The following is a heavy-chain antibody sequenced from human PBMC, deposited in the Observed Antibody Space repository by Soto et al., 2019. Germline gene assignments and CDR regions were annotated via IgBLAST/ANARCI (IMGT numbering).Heavy chain of an antibody. CDR3: ARLYHSSGYFFDY. D-gene: IGHD3-22*01. Sequence: AAVKVSCKASGYAFTSYAMHWGRQAPGQRLEWMGWINAGNGNTKYSQKFQGRVTISKDTSKDQVVLTMTNVDPVDTATYYCARLYHSSGYFFDYWGQGALVTVSS. CDR2: INAGNGNT. V-gene: IGHV1-3*01. J-gene: IGHJ4*02. CDR1: GYAFTSYA.